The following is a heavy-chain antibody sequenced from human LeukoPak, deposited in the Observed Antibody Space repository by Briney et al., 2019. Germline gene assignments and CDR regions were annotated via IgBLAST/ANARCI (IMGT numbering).Heavy chain of an antibody. CDR1: GDRVSSHSTT. J-gene: IGHJ4*02. Sequence: SETLSLTCVISGDRVSSHSTTWNWIRQSPSRGLEWLGRTFYRAKWYSDYAISVKSRITITADTSKNQFSLQLNSVIPDDTAVYYCARGPVGHFDSWGQGALFTVSS. CDR2: TFYRAKWYS. V-gene: IGHV6-1*01. CDR3: ARGPVGHFDS.